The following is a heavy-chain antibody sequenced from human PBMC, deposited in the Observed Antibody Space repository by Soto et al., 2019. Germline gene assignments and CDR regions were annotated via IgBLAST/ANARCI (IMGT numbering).Heavy chain of an antibody. CDR2: IYYSGST. CDR1: GGSISSYY. V-gene: IGHV4-59*01. J-gene: IGHJ4*02. Sequence: SETLSLTXTVSGGSISSYYWSWIRQPPGKGLEWIGYIYYSGSTNYNPSLKSRVTISVDTSKNQFSLKLSAVTAADTAVYYCARARRDGYNGDDFDYWGQGTLVTVSS. CDR3: ARARRDGYNGDDFDY. D-gene: IGHD2-21*01.